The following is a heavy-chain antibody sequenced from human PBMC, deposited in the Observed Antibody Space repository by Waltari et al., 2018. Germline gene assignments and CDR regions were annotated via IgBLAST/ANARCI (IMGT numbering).Heavy chain of an antibody. D-gene: IGHD2-15*01. CDR1: GGSISSSSYY. CDR3: ARHSVVVGPSRGFDP. J-gene: IGHJ5*02. CDR2: IYYSGST. Sequence: QLQLQESGPGLVKPSETLSLTCTVSGGSISSSSYYWGWIRPPPGKGLEWIGSIYYSGSTYYNPSLKSRVTISVDTSKNQFSLKLSSVTAADTAVYYCARHSVVVGPSRGFDPWGQGTLVTVSS. V-gene: IGHV4-39*01.